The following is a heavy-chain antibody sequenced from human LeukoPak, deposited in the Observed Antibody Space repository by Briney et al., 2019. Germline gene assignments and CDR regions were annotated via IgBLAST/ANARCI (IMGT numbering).Heavy chain of an antibody. CDR1: GFTFSSYW. V-gene: IGHV3-7*01. Sequence: QAGGSLRLSCAASGFTFSSYWMSWVRQAPGKGLEWVANIKQDGSEKYYVDSVKGRFTISRDNAKNSLYLQMNSLRAEDAAVYYCARVRYCTSTSCYTDWFDPWGQGTLVTVSS. D-gene: IGHD2-2*02. J-gene: IGHJ5*02. CDR2: IKQDGSEK. CDR3: ARVRYCTSTSCYTDWFDP.